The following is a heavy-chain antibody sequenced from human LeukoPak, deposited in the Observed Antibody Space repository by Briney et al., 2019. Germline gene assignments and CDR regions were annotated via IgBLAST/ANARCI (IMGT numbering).Heavy chain of an antibody. J-gene: IGHJ4*02. CDR2: IYTSGST. V-gene: IGHV4-4*07. Sequence: SETLSLTCTVSGGSISSYYWSWIRQPAGKGLEWIGRIYTSGSTNYNPSLKSRVTMSVDTSKNQFSLKLSSVTAADTAVYYCARDAPITMVRGAVASTLGNFDYWGQGTLVTVSP. CDR3: ARDAPITMVRGAVASTLGNFDY. D-gene: IGHD3-10*01. CDR1: GGSISSYY.